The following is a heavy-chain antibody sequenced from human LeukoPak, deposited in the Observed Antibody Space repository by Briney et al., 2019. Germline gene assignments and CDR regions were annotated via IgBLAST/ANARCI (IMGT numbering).Heavy chain of an antibody. J-gene: IGHJ4*02. CDR1: GGSISDYY. V-gene: IGHV4-59*01. CDR3: ARIEGDNSLEY. D-gene: IGHD3-16*01. Sequence: PSETLSLTCTVSGGSISDYYWTWIRQPPENGLEWIAYIHSSGSTNYNPPLKSRVIISIDTSRSQLSLKLSSVTAADTAMYYCARIEGDNSLEYWGQGTLVTVSS. CDR2: IHSSGST.